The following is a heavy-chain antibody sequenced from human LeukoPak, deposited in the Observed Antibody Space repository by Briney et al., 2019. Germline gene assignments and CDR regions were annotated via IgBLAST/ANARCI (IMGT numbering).Heavy chain of an antibody. D-gene: IGHD3-22*01. CDR3: ARGYYDTSAYSNSFDF. CDR2: IHTSGST. Sequence: SETLSLTCTVSGDSISNYYWSWIRQTPGKGLEWIGYIHTSGSTYYNPSLKSRVTISVDTSKNQFSLKLSSVTAADTAVYFCARGYYDTSAYSNSFDFWGQGTLVTVSS. V-gene: IGHV4-4*09. J-gene: IGHJ4*02. CDR1: GDSISNYY.